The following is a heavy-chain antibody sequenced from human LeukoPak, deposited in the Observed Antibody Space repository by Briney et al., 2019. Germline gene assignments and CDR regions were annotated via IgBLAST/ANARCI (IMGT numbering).Heavy chain of an antibody. Sequence: GGALRLSCAASGLTFSSYAMGWVRQAPGKVLEWVSAISGSGGSRSYADSVKGRFTIYIDNSKNTLYLQMNSLRAEDTAVYYCATPRVPAGHTGAFDIWGQGTMVTVSS. CDR2: ISGSGGSR. CDR1: GLTFSSYA. J-gene: IGHJ3*02. D-gene: IGHD2-2*01. CDR3: ATPRVPAGHTGAFDI. V-gene: IGHV3-23*01.